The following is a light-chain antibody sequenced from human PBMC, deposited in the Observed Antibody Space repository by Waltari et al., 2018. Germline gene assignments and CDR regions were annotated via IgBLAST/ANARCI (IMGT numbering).Light chain of an antibody. CDR3: QQRSNWPPFT. CDR2: DAS. V-gene: IGKV3-11*01. J-gene: IGKJ3*01. CDR1: QSVSSY. Sequence: EIVLTQSPATLSLSPGARATLPCRASQSVSSYLAWYQQKPGQAPRLLIYDASNRATGIPARFSGSGSGTDFTLTISSLEPEDFAVYYCQQRSNWPPFTFGTGTKVDIK.